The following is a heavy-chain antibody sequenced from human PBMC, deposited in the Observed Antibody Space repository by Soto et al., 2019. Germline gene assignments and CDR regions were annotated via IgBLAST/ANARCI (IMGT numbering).Heavy chain of an antibody. CDR3: ARDRGASSGYYPYWFDP. V-gene: IGHV1-69*12. J-gene: IGHJ5*02. Sequence: QVQLVQSGAEVKKPGASVKVSCKASGGTFSSYAITWVRQAPGQGLEWMGGIIPIFGTANYAQKFQGRVTITADESTSTAYMELSSLRSEDTVVYYCARDRGASSGYYPYWFDPWGQGTLVTVSS. D-gene: IGHD3-22*01. CDR1: GGTFSSYA. CDR2: IIPIFGTA.